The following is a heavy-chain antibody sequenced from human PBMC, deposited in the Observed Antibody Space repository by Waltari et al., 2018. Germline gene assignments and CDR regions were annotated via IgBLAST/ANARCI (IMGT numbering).Heavy chain of an antibody. Sequence: QVQLQESGPGLLNPSETLSLTCTVSGGSTSSYYWSWIRQSAGRGLEWIGRIHSSGSTHLHPPFQGWLHLSSGPAETPFLKEVAFVAGPGPGVYFLARGASPDILTWYSPHFDYWGQGTLVTVSS. J-gene: IGHJ4*02. CDR3: ARGASPDILTWYSPHFDY. CDR2: IHSSGST. D-gene: IGHD3-9*01. V-gene: IGHV4-4*07. CDR1: GGSTSSYY.